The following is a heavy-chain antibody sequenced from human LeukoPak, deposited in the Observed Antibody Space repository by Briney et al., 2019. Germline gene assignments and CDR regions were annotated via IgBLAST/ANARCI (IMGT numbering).Heavy chain of an antibody. D-gene: IGHD4-17*01. Sequence: PGGSLRLSCAASGFTVSGNYMSWVRQAPGKGPEWVSAIRGGGTSEFYADSVKGRFRISRDNSKDTLFLQMNSLRAEDTAVYYCARDPNGDYIGAFDMWGPGTMVTVSS. CDR3: ARDPNGDYIGAFDM. CDR2: IRGGGTSE. V-gene: IGHV3-23*01. J-gene: IGHJ3*02. CDR1: GFTVSGNY.